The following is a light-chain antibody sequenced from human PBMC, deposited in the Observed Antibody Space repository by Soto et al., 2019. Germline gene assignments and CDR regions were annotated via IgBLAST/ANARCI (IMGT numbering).Light chain of an antibody. CDR2: GAS. J-gene: IGKJ1*01. CDR3: QQYNKWPQT. CDR1: QSVSSN. V-gene: IGKV3-15*01. Sequence: ILMTQSPATVSVSPGERATLSCRASQSVSSNLAWYQQKPGQAPRLLIYGASTRATGIPATFTGSGSGTEFTLTISSLQSEDIAVYYCQQYNKWPQTFGQGTKVDNK.